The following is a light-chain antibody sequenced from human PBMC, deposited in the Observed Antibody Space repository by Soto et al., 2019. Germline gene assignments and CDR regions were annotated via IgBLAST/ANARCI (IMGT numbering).Light chain of an antibody. CDR3: LRYYGGQVGV. CDR1: PGAVTSGYY. CDR2: STN. V-gene: IGLV7-43*01. Sequence: QAVVTQEPSLTVSPGGTVTLTCATSPGAVTSGYYPNWIQQKPGQAPSALIYSTNNKYASTPARFSGSLLGGKAALTLSGVQAEDEADYCCLRYYGGQVGVFGGGAKLTVL. J-gene: IGLJ3*02.